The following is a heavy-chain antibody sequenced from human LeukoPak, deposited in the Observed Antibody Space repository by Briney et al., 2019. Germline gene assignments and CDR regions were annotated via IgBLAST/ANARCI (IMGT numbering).Heavy chain of an antibody. CDR3: ARGHYDVVVPAAMVDDY. J-gene: IGHJ4*02. Sequence: SVTVSCKASVCTFSSYAISWVRQAPGQGLEWMGRIIPILGIANYAQKFQGRVTITADKSTSTAYMELSSLRSEDTAVYYCARGHYDVVVPAAMVDDYWGQGTLVTVSS. CDR1: VCTFSSYA. CDR2: IIPILGIA. D-gene: IGHD2-2*01. V-gene: IGHV1-69*04.